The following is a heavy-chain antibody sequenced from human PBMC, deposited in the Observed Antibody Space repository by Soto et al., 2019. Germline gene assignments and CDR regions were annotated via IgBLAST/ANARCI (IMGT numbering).Heavy chain of an antibody. CDR1: GGSVSSGSYY. Sequence: PSETLSLTCTVSGGSVSSGSYYWSWIRQPPGKGLEWIGYIYYSGSTNYNPSLKSRVTISVDTSKNQFSLKLTSVTAADTAVYYCARGRGHCANGVCYMGPPFDYWGQGTLVTVSS. D-gene: IGHD2-8*01. CDR3: ARGRGHCANGVCYMGPPFDY. CDR2: IYYSGST. V-gene: IGHV4-61*01. J-gene: IGHJ4*02.